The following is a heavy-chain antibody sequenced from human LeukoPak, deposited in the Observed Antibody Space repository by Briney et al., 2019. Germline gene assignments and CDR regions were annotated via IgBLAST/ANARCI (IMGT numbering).Heavy chain of an antibody. CDR3: ARDGAVRGVV. CDR1: GFSFSTSS. CDR2: ISSSSSAI. Sequence: PGGSLRLSCAASGFSFSTSSMNWVRQAPGKGLEWISYISSSSSAIYYADSVKGRFAISRDNAKNSLYLQMNSLRAEDTAVYYCARDGAVRGVVWGQGTLVTVSS. J-gene: IGHJ4*02. D-gene: IGHD3-10*01. V-gene: IGHV3-48*01.